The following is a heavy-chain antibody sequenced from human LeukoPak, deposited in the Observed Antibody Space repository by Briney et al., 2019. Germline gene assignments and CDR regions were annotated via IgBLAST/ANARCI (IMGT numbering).Heavy chain of an antibody. CDR3: AKDGRYYDSSGYLYYFDY. V-gene: IGHV7-4-1*02. Sequence: ASVKVSCKASGYTFTSYAMNWVRQAPGQGLEWMGWINTNTGNPTYAQGFTGRFVFSLDTSVSTAYLQMNSLRAEDTAVYYCAKDGRYYDSSGYLYYFDYWGQGTLVTVSS. CDR1: GYTFTSYA. D-gene: IGHD3-22*01. J-gene: IGHJ4*02. CDR2: INTNTGNP.